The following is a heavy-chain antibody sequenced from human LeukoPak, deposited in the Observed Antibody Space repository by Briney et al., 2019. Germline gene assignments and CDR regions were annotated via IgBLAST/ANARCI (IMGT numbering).Heavy chain of an antibody. CDR1: GDSIRSYY. V-gene: IGHV4-4*07. CDR3: ASTTYYYDSSGYYFLDY. J-gene: IGHJ4*02. CDR2: IYTSGST. Sequence: SETLSLICTVSGDSIRSYYWSWIRQPDGKGLEWIGRIYTSGSTNYNPSLQNRVTMSVDTSKNQFSLKLSSVTAADTAVYYCASTTYYYDSSGYYFLDYWGQGTLVTVSS. D-gene: IGHD3-22*01.